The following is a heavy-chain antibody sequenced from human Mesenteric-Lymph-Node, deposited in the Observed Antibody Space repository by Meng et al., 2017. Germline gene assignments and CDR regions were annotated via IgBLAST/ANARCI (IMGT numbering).Heavy chain of an antibody. Sequence: GESLKISCAGSGFTFTSYWMSWVRQAPGKGLEWVANIKQDGSETYYVDSVKGRFTISRDNAKNSLYLQMNSLRAEDTAVYYCTRARPRPRKGDILVVPAAMVYFDYWGQGTLVTVSS. CDR2: IKQDGSET. CDR3: TRARPRPRKGDILVVPAAMVYFDY. D-gene: IGHD2-2*01. V-gene: IGHV3-7*01. CDR1: GFTFTSYW. J-gene: IGHJ4*02.